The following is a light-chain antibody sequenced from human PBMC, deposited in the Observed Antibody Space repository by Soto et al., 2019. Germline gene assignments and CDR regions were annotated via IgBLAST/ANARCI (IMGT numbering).Light chain of an antibody. V-gene: IGKV1-5*01. CDR3: QQYNGYS. CDR2: DAS. Sequence: DIQMTQSPSTLSASVVDRVTITCRTSQSITSWLAWYQQKPGKAPKLLIYDASSLQSVVPSRFSGSGSETEFTLTISSLQPDDFATYYCQQYNGYSFGPGTKVDIK. CDR1: QSITSW. J-gene: IGKJ3*01.